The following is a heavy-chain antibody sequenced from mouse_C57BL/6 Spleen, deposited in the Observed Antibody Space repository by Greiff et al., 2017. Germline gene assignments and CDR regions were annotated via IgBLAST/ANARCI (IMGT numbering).Heavy chain of an antibody. D-gene: IGHD1-1*01. V-gene: IGHV1-15*01. CDR3: TISPITTVVARYFDV. Sequence: QVQLQQSGAELVRPGASVTLSCKASGYTFTDYEMHWVKQTPVHGLEWIGAIDPETGGTAYNQKFKGKAILTAAKSSSTAYMELRSLTSEDSAVYYCTISPITTVVARYFDVWGTGTTVTVSS. CDR1: GYTFTDYE. J-gene: IGHJ1*03. CDR2: IDPETGGT.